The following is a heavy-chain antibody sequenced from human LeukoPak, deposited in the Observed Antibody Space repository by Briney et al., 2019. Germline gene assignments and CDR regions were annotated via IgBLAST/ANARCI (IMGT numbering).Heavy chain of an antibody. D-gene: IGHD3-10*01. CDR3: ARASSRGLGQDFDY. CDR2: ISSSGSTI. J-gene: IGHJ4*02. V-gene: IGHV3-48*03. CDR1: GFTFSSYE. Sequence: AGSLRLSCAASGFTFSSYEMNWVRQAPGKGLEWVSYISSSGSTIYYADSVKGRFTISRDNAKNSLYLQMNSLRAEDTAVYYCARASSRGLGQDFDYWGQGTLVTVSS.